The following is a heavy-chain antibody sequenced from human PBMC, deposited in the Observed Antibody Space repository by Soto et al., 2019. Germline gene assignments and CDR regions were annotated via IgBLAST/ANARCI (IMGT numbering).Heavy chain of an antibody. CDR2: ISGSGGST. CDR3: AKANSGYDPFDY. V-gene: IGHV3-23*01. D-gene: IGHD5-12*01. CDR1: GFTFTTYA. J-gene: IGHJ4*02. Sequence: PGGSLRLSCGASGFTFTTYAMSWVRQAPGKGLEWVSVISGSGGSTYYADSVKGRSTISRDNSKNTLYLQMNSLRAEDTAVYYCAKANSGYDPFDYWGQGTLVTV.